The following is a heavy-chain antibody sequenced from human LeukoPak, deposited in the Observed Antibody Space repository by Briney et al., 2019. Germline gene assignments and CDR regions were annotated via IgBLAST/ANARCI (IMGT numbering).Heavy chain of an antibody. Sequence: SETLSLTCTVSGGSISSYYWSWIRQPPGKGLEWIGYIYYSGSTNYNPSLKSRVTISVDTSKNQFSLKLSSVTAADTAVYYCARGKYCSGGSCEAPVFDPWGQGTLVTVSS. D-gene: IGHD2-15*01. J-gene: IGHJ5*02. CDR2: IYYSGST. CDR1: GGSISSYY. V-gene: IGHV4-59*01. CDR3: ARGKYCSGGSCEAPVFDP.